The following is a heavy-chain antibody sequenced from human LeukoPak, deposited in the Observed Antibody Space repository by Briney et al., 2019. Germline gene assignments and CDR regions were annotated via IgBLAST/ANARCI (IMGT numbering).Heavy chain of an antibody. J-gene: IGHJ5*02. V-gene: IGHV1-46*01. Sequence: ASVKVSCKASGYTFTGYYMHWVRQAPGQGLEWMGIINPSGGSTSYAQKFQGRVTMTRDTSTSTVYMELSSLRSEDTAVYYCAKMTRRGYDKNWFDPWGQGTLVTVSS. CDR3: AKMTRRGYDKNWFDP. CDR2: INPSGGST. D-gene: IGHD5-12*01. CDR1: GYTFTGYY.